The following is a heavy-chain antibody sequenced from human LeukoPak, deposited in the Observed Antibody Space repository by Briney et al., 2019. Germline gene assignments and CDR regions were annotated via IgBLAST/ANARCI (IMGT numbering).Heavy chain of an antibody. V-gene: IGHV4-39*01. J-gene: IGHJ3*02. CDR1: GGSISSSSYY. Sequence: SETLSLTCTVSGGSISSSSYYWGWIRQPPGKGLEWIGSIYYIGSTHYNPSLKSRVTISVDTSKNQFSLKLSSVTAADTAVYYCARGYCSSTSCYNLQGDAFDIWGQGTMVTVSS. CDR3: ARGYCSSTSCYNLQGDAFDI. D-gene: IGHD2-2*02. CDR2: IYYIGST.